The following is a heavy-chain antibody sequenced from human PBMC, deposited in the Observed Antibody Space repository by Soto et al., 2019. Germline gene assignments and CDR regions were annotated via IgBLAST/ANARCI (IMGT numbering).Heavy chain of an antibody. CDR1: GCSISRGDYY. CDR3: ARQVTDDAFDV. CDR2: ITYSGSI. J-gene: IGHJ3*01. D-gene: IGHD2-21*02. V-gene: IGHV4-30-4*01. Sequence: TLSLTCTVSGCSISRGDYYWTWIRHPPGKGLEWIGYITYSGSIYYNPSLKSRLSISVDTSKNQFSLELSFMTAADTAMYYCARQVTDDAFDVWGLGTMVTVSS.